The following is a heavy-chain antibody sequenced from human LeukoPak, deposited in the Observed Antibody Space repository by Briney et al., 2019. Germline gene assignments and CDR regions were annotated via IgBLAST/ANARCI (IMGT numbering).Heavy chain of an antibody. D-gene: IGHD6-13*01. Sequence: PAEPLPLTCTVSGGPISSYYWSWIRQPPGKGLEWIGYIYYSGSTNYNPSLKSRVTISLDTSKNQFSLKLSSVTAADTAVYYCARHEPSGPGIAAAGTPFDYWGQGTLVTVSS. J-gene: IGHJ4*02. CDR3: ARHEPSGPGIAAAGTPFDY. CDR1: GGPISSYY. V-gene: IGHV4-59*08. CDR2: IYYSGST.